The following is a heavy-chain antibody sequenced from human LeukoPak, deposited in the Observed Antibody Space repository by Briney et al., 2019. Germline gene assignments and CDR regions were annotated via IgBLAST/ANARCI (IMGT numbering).Heavy chain of an antibody. CDR2: INSDGSTT. CDR3: ADPTFDS. V-gene: IGHV3-74*01. Sequence: GGSLRLSCAASGFTFSNYWMHWVRQAPGKGLERVSRINSDGSTTTYADSVKGRFTISRDNAKNTLYLQMNSLRAEDTAVYYCADPTFDSWGQGTLVTVSS. J-gene: IGHJ4*02. CDR1: GFTFSNYW.